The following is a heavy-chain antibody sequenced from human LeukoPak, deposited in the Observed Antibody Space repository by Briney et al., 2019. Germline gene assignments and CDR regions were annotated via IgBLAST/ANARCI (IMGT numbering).Heavy chain of an antibody. J-gene: IGHJ1*01. D-gene: IGHD3-22*01. Sequence: PSETLSLTCTVSGDSISSSRYYWVWIRQPPGKGLGWIGTIYQSGSTYYNPPLKSRVTISADTSKNQFSLMLHSVTAADAAIYYCASYLDSSGYLQYFQPWGQGTLVTVSS. CDR2: IYQSGST. CDR1: GDSISSSRYY. CDR3: ASYLDSSGYLQYFQP. V-gene: IGHV4-39*01.